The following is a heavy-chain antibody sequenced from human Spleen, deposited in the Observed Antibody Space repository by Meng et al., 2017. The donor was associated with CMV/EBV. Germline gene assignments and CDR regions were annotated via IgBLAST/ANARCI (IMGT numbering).Heavy chain of an antibody. CDR2: ISPNSGGT. J-gene: IGHJ5*02. D-gene: IGHD1-14*01. V-gene: IGHV1-2*06. CDR3: TRRGSTGKRLANNWFDP. CDR1: GYIFTGYY. Sequence: ASVKVSCKASGYIFTGYYMHWVRQVPGQGFEWMGRISPNSGGTKYAQKFQGRVTMTRDTSISTAYMDLSRLRSDDTAVYYCTRRGSTGKRLANNWFDPWGQGTLVTVSS.